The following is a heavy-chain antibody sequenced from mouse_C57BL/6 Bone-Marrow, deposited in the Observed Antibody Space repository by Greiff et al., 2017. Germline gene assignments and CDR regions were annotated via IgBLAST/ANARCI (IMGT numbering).Heavy chain of an antibody. CDR3: ARDYYGSSGYFDY. CDR1: GYTFTDYY. Sequence: VKLQQSGPELVKPGASVKISCKASGYTFTDYYMNWVKQSHGKSLEWIGDINPNNGGTSYNQKLKGTATLTVDKSSSTAYREIRSLTSEDSAVYYCARDYYGSSGYFDYWGQGTILTVSS. CDR2: INPNNGGT. J-gene: IGHJ2*01. D-gene: IGHD1-1*01. V-gene: IGHV1-26*01.